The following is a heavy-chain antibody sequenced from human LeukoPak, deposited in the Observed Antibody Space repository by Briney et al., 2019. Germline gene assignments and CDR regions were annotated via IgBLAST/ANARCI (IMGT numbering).Heavy chain of an antibody. Sequence: ASVKVSCKASGYTFTGYYIHWVRQAPGQGPEWMGWINPYSGGTNYAQKFQGRVTMTRDTSISTAYMELSRLRSDDTAVYYCARGFPTKSTYYYDSSGYYYGGFWGQGTLVTVSS. CDR1: GYTFTGYY. CDR3: ARGFPTKSTYYYDSSGYYYGGF. CDR2: INPYSGGT. V-gene: IGHV1-2*02. J-gene: IGHJ4*02. D-gene: IGHD3-22*01.